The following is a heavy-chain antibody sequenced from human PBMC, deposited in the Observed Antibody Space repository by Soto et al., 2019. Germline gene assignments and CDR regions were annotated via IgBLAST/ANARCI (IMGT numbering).Heavy chain of an antibody. CDR1: GGSVSSECHY. CDR3: AREQYDFRSGSYYYAMEV. D-gene: IGHD3-3*01. J-gene: IGHJ6*02. V-gene: IGHV4-61*01. Sequence: ASDTLSLTCTVSGGSVSSECHYWSWIRQTPGKGLEGIGYIYYTGSTNYNPSLKGRVTMSVDTSRDQVSLRLRSVTRADTAVYYCAREQYDFRSGSYYYAMEVWGQGTKVTVSS. CDR2: IYYTGST.